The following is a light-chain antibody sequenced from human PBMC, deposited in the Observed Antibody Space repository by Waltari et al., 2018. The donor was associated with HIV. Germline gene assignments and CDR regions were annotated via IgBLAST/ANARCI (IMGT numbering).Light chain of an antibody. CDR3: CSYAGTYTYV. CDR1: SSDVGGYDY. V-gene: IGLV2-11*01. J-gene: IGLJ1*01. Sequence: QSALTQPRSVSGSPGQTVTISCTGTSSDVGGYDYVSWFQQHPDKAPKLIIYDVGQRPSGVPYRFSGSKSGNTAFLTISGLQAEDEAEYYCCSYAGTYTYVFGSGTEVTAL. CDR2: DVG.